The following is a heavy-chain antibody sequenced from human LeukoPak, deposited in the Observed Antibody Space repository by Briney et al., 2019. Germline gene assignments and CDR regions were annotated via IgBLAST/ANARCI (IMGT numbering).Heavy chain of an antibody. J-gene: IGHJ6*03. CDR1: GGSFSGYY. CDR2: INHSGST. D-gene: IGHD4-11*01. V-gene: IGHV4-34*01. Sequence: SETLSLTCAVSGGSFSGYYWSWIRQPPGKGLEWIGEINHSGSTNYNPSLKSRVTISVDTSKNQFSLKLSSVTAADTAVYYCARGGLTVTTARFYYYYYMDVWGKGTTVTVSS. CDR3: ARGGLTVTTARFYYYYYMDV.